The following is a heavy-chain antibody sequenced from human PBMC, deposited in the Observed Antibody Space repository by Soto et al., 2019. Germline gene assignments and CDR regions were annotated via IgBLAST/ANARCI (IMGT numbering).Heavy chain of an antibody. CDR3: AKDRGLYYYYYGMDV. V-gene: IGHV3-23*01. Sequence: GGSLRLSCAASGFTFSSYAMSWVRQAPGKGLEWVSAISGSGGSTYYADSVKGRFTISRDNSKNTLYLQMNSLRAEDTAVHYCAKDRGLYYYYYGMDVWGQGTTVTVSS. CDR1: GFTFSSYA. CDR2: ISGSGGST. J-gene: IGHJ6*02.